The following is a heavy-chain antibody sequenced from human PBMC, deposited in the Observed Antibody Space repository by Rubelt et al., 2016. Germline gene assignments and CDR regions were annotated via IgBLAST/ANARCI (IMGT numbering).Heavy chain of an antibody. V-gene: IGHV3-53*01. CDR3: AKDPLVVRGVVTYNMDV. CDR2: IYSGGST. D-gene: IGHD3-10*01. Sequence: GKGLEWVSVIYSGGSTYYADSVKGRFTISRDNSKNTLYLQMNSLRAEDTAVYYCAKDPLVVRGVVTYNMDVWGQGTTVTVSS. J-gene: IGHJ6*02.